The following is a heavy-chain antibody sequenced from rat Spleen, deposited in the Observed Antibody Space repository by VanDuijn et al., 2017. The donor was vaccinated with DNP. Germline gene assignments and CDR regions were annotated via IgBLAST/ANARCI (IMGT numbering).Heavy chain of an antibody. CDR1: GFSLTSYT. CDR3: ARSHTTGLTWFAY. J-gene: IGHJ3*01. V-gene: IGHV2-6*01. Sequence: QVQLKESGPGLVQPSQTLSLTCTVSGFSLTSYTVSWVRQPPGKGLEWIATMSSGGSTYYNSVLKSRLSINRDTSESQVFLKMNSLQTEDTAMYFCARSHTTGLTWFAYWGRGTLVTVSS. CDR2: MSSGGST. D-gene: IGHD1-9*01.